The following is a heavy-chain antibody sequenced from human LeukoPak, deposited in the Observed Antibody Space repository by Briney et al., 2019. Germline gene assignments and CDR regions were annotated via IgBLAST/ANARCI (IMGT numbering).Heavy chain of an antibody. V-gene: IGHV4-38-2*01. CDR2: FYHGGDT. CDR1: DFSISSAYY. D-gene: IGHD1-26*01. CDR3: AGGIVGVHAY. J-gene: IGHJ4*02. Sequence: PSETLSLTCGASDFSISSAYYWGWIRQPPGKRLEWIGSFYHGGDTYYNPSLKSRVTISIDTPKNQFSLKLRSVTAADTAVYYCAGGIVGVHAYWGQGILVTVPS.